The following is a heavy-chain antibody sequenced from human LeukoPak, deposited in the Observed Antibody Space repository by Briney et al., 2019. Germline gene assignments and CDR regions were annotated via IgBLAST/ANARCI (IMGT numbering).Heavy chain of an antibody. D-gene: IGHD3-10*01. Sequence: ASVKVSCKASGYTFTSYGISWVRQAPGQGLEWMGWISAYNGNTNYAQKLQGRVTMTTDTSTSTAYMELRSLRSDDTAVYYCARGSEYGSDPNWFDPWGQGTLVTVSS. CDR3: ARGSEYGSDPNWFDP. CDR2: ISAYNGNT. V-gene: IGHV1-18*01. CDR1: GYTFTSYG. J-gene: IGHJ5*02.